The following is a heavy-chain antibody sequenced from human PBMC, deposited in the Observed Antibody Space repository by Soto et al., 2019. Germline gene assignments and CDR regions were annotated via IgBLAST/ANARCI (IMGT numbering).Heavy chain of an antibody. CDR3: ARDPPPPDY. V-gene: IGHV1-69*05. CDR1: GGTFSSYA. CDR2: IIPIFGTA. J-gene: IGHJ4*02. Sequence: VKVSCKASGGTFSSYAISWVRQAPGQGLEWMGGIIPIFGTANYAQKLQGRVTMTTDTSTSTAYMELRSLRSDDTAVYYCARDPPPPDYWGQGTLVTVSS.